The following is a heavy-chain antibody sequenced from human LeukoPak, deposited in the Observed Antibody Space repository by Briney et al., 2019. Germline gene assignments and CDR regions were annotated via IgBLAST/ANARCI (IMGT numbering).Heavy chain of an antibody. J-gene: IGHJ4*02. V-gene: IGHV3-53*01. CDR2: IYSGGST. Sequence: GGSLRLSCAASGFTVSSNYMSWVRQAPGKGLEWVSVIYSGGSTYYADSVKGRFTISRDNSKDTLYLQMNSLRAEDTAVYYCARGGGNPPYYFDYWGQGTLVTVSS. CDR3: ARGGGNPPYYFDY. CDR1: GFTVSSNY. D-gene: IGHD1-14*01.